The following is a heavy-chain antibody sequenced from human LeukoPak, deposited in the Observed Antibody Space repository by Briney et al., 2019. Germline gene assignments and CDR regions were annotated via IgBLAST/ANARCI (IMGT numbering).Heavy chain of an antibody. Sequence: SETLSVTCAVYGGSFSGYYWSWIRQPPGKGLEWIGEINHSGSTNYNPSLKSRVTISVDTSKNQFSLKLSSVTAADTAVYYCARGKMYSSSWYNYWGQGTLVTVSS. V-gene: IGHV4-34*01. D-gene: IGHD6-13*01. J-gene: IGHJ4*02. CDR3: ARGKMYSSSWYNY. CDR1: GGSFSGYY. CDR2: INHSGST.